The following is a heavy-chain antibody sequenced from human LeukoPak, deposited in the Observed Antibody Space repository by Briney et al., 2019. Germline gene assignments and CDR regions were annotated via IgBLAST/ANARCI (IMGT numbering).Heavy chain of an antibody. V-gene: IGHV3-30-3*01. Sequence: TGGSLRLSCAASGFMLSSFPMYWVRQAPGKGLEWVALISYDGSNIYYADSVKGRFTISRDNSKNTLYLQTSSLRTEDTAMYYCARGHSSSWLRGDYWGQGTLVTVSS. CDR2: ISYDGSNI. D-gene: IGHD6-13*01. CDR1: GFMLSSFP. J-gene: IGHJ4*02. CDR3: ARGHSSSWLRGDY.